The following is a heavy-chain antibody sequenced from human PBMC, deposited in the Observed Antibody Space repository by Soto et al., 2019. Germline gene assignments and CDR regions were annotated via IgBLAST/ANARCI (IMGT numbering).Heavy chain of an antibody. V-gene: IGHV4-59*01. Sequence: QVQLQESGPGLVKPSETLSLTCTVSGGSISSYYWSWIRQPPGKGLEWIGYIYYSGSTNYNPSHKSRVTISVDTSKNQFSLKLSSVTAADTAVYYCARVGTAMVPRLNWFDPWGQGTLVTVSS. D-gene: IGHD5-18*01. CDR2: IYYSGST. CDR3: ARVGTAMVPRLNWFDP. CDR1: GGSISSYY. J-gene: IGHJ5*02.